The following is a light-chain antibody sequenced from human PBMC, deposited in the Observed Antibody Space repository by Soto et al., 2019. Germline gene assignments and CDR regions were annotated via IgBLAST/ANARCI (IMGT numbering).Light chain of an antibody. CDR1: QSINNN. V-gene: IGKV1-39*01. CDR3: QQSYSPPWT. J-gene: IGKJ1*01. Sequence: DIQMTQSASSLSATVGDRVTITCRASQSINNNLKWYQQRPGEAPKLLIYAASTLQGGVPSRFSGSGSGTVFTLTISSLQPEDFATYICQQSYSPPWTFGQGTKVEVK. CDR2: AAS.